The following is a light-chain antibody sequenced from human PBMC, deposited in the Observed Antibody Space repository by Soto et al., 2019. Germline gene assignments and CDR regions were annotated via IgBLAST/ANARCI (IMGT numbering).Light chain of an antibody. CDR1: SSNIGAGYD. CDR2: ANG. V-gene: IGLV1-40*01. CDR3: CSYAGSYSYV. Sequence: QSVLTQPPSVSGAPGQRVTISCTGSSSNIGAGYDVHWYQQLPGTAPKLLIYANGNRPSGVPDRFSGSKSGTSASLAITGLQAEDEADYYCCSYAGSYSYVFGAGTKVTVL. J-gene: IGLJ1*01.